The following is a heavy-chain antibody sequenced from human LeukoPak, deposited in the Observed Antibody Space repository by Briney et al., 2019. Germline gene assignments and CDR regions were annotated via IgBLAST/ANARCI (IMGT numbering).Heavy chain of an antibody. Sequence: GGSLRLSCAASGFTFSSYAMSWVRQAPGKGLEWVSAISGSGGSTYYADSVKGRFTISRDNSKNTLYLQMNSLRAEDTAVYYCAKDRGTILLWFGNNWFDPWGQGTLVTVSS. CDR2: ISGSGGST. D-gene: IGHD3-10*01. CDR3: AKDRGTILLWFGNNWFDP. CDR1: GFTFSSYA. V-gene: IGHV3-23*01. J-gene: IGHJ5*02.